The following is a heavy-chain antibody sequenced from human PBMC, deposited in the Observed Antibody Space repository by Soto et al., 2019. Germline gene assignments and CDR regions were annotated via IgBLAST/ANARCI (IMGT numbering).Heavy chain of an antibody. D-gene: IGHD2-15*01. V-gene: IGHV3-48*02. Sequence: VQLVESGGGLVQPGGSLRLSCAASGFTFSSYSMNWVRQAPGKGLEWVSYISSSSSTIYYADSVKGRFTISRDNAKNSLYLQMNSLRDEDTAVYYCARGWGCTGGSCYSDHWGQGTLVTVSS. CDR1: GFTFSSYS. J-gene: IGHJ4*02. CDR2: ISSSSSTI. CDR3: ARGWGCTGGSCYSDH.